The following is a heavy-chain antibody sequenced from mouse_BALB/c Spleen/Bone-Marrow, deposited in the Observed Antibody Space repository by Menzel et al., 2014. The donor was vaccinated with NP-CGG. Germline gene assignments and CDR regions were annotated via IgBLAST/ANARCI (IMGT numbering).Heavy chain of an antibody. Sequence: VHLVESGPGLVQPSQSLSITCTVSGFSLTSSGVHWVRQSPGKGLEWLGVIWSVGSTDYNAAFISSLSISKDNSKSQVFLKMNSLQANDTAIYYCARTYYYGMDYWGQGTSVTVSS. CDR2: IWSVGST. CDR3: ARTYYYGMDY. J-gene: IGHJ4*01. V-gene: IGHV2-2*02. CDR1: GFSLTSSG.